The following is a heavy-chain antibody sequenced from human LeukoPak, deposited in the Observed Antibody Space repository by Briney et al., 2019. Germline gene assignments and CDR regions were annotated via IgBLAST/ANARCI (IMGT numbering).Heavy chain of an antibody. CDR2: ISYDGSNK. J-gene: IGHJ4*02. V-gene: IGHV3-30-3*01. Sequence: GGSLRLSCAASGFTFSSYAMHWVRQAPGKGLEWVAFISYDGSNKYYADSVKGRFTISRDNSKNTLYVQMNSLRAEDTAVYYCARGEYSGSYGGHFDYWGQGTLVTVSS. D-gene: IGHD1-26*01. CDR3: ARGEYSGSYGGHFDY. CDR1: GFTFSSYA.